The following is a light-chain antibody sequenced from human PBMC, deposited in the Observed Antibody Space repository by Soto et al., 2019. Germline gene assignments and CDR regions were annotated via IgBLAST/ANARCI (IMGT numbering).Light chain of an antibody. CDR1: SSNIGAGYD. CDR3: LSFDSSLSVV. CDR2: GNT. V-gene: IGLV1-40*01. J-gene: IGLJ2*01. Sequence: QSVLTQPPSVSGAPGQRVTISCTGSSSNIGAGYDVHWYQQLPGRAPKLLIYGNTNRPSGVPDRFSGSKSGTSASLAITGFQVEDEADYYCLSFDSSLSVVFGGGTKLTVL.